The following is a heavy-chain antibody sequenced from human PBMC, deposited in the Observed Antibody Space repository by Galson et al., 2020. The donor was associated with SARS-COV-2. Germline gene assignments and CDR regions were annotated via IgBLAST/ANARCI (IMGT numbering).Heavy chain of an antibody. CDR2: IKPNNDNT. CDR1: GYTLTGYN. CDR3: ARVGCSGTACYSWEEYQFYGLVV. Sequence: ASVKVSCKAYGYTLTGYNMNWVRQATGQGLEWMGWIKPNNDNTNYAQRFPGRVTMTRDTSISTAYMELRRLTSDDTAIYYCARVGCSGTACYSWEEYQFYGLVVWGQGTTV. V-gene: IGHV1-2*02. J-gene: IGHJ6*02. D-gene: IGHD2-2*01.